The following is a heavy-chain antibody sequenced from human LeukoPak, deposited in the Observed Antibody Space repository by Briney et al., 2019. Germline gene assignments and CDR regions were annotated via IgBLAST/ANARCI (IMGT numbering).Heavy chain of an antibody. Sequence: GESLKISCKGSGYTFTSYWIAWVRQMPGKGLELMGIIYPGDSDTRYSPSFQGQVTISADKSISTAYLQWSSLKASDTAMYYCARRDGSFTYYFDYWGQGTLVTVSS. CDR3: ARRDGSFTYYFDY. CDR1: GYTFTSYW. D-gene: IGHD3-16*01. J-gene: IGHJ4*02. CDR2: IYPGDSDT. V-gene: IGHV5-51*01.